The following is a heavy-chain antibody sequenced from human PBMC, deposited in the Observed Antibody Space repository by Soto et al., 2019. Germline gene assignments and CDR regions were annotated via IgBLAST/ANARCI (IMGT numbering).Heavy chain of an antibody. J-gene: IGHJ6*02. CDR1: GFTFNSYC. Sequence: SLRLSCAASGFTFNSYCMHWVRQGPGNGLEWVAFISYDSTKTYYADSVKGRFTISRDNSNSALYVQMNSLTGEDTAVYYCARTRSAWSDFHYYSLDVWGQGTTVTVSS. CDR2: ISYDSTKT. CDR3: ARTRSAWSDFHYYSLDV. V-gene: IGHV3-30*03. D-gene: IGHD1-26*01.